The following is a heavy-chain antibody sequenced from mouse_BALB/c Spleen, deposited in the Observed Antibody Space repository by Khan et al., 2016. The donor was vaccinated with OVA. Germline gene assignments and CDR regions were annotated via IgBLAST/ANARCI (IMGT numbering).Heavy chain of an antibody. CDR1: GFSLSRYS. Sequence: QVQLKESGPGLVAPSQSLSITCTVSGFSLSRYSVHWVRQPPGKGLEWLGIIWIGGSADYNSPLKSRLSISKDNSKSQVFLKMNSLQTDDTAMYYCARNRDGGSYWYFGVWGAGTTVTVSS. J-gene: IGHJ1*01. CDR2: IWIGGSA. CDR3: ARNRDGGSYWYFGV. D-gene: IGHD3-3*01. V-gene: IGHV2-6-4*01.